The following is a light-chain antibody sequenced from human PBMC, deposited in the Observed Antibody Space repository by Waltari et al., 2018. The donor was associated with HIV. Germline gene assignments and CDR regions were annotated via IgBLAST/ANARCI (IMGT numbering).Light chain of an antibody. V-gene: IGLV10-54*01. Sequence: QAGLTQPPSVSKGLRQTATLTCTGNSNNVGYQGAAWLQQHQGHPPKLLSYRNNNRPPGISERLSASRSGNTASLTITGLQPEDEADYYCSAWDSSLSAWVFVGGTKLTVL. CDR2: RNN. J-gene: IGLJ3*02. CDR1: SNNVGYQG. CDR3: SAWDSSLSAWV.